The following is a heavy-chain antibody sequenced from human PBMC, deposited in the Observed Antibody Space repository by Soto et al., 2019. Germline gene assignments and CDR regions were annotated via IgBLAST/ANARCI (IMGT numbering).Heavy chain of an antibody. CDR2: IYSGGST. V-gene: IGHV3-66*04. Sequence: GGALRLSCAASGFIFSSFCLHWVRQAPGKGLEWVSVIYSGGSTYYADSVKGRFTISRDNSKNTLYLQMNSLRAEDTAVYYCARRGYGDYYFDYWGQGTLVTVSS. CDR3: ARRGYGDYYFDY. D-gene: IGHD4-17*01. CDR1: GFIFSSFC. J-gene: IGHJ4*02.